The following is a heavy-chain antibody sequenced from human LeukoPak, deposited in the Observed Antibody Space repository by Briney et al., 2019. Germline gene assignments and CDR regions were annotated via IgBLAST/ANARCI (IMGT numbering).Heavy chain of an antibody. CDR2: ISSSSSYI. D-gene: IGHD3-10*01. CDR3: ARSMSGSYAGGWNYYYYMDV. V-gene: IGHV3-21*01. CDR1: GFTFSIYS. J-gene: IGHJ6*03. Sequence: GGSLRLSCAASGFTFSIYSMNWVRQAPGKGLEWVSYISSSSSYIYYADSEKARYTISRDNPKNSLYLQMNSLRAEDTAVYYCARSMSGSYAGGWNYYYYMDVWGKGTTVTISS.